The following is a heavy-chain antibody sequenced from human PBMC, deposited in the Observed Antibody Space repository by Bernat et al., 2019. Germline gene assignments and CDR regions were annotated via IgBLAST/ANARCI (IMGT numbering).Heavy chain of an antibody. CDR3: ARGREAYYYGLGRLFDP. Sequence: QLQLQESGPGLVKPSETLSLTCTVSGGSISSSSYYWGWIRQPPGKGLEWIGSIYYSGSTYYNPSLKSRVTISVDTSKNQFSLKLSSVTAADTAVYYCARGREAYYYGLGRLFDPWGQGTLVTVSS. V-gene: IGHV4-39*01. CDR2: IYYSGST. J-gene: IGHJ5*02. D-gene: IGHD3-10*01. CDR1: GGSISSSSYY.